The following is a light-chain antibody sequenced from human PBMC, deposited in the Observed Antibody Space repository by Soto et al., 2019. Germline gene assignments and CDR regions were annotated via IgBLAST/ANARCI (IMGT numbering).Light chain of an antibody. J-gene: IGKJ1*01. CDR1: QTISSW. CDR3: QHYNSYSAA. Sequence: DIHMTQSPSTLSGSVGDRVTITCRASQTISSWLAWYQQKPGKAPKLLIYKASTLKSGVPSRFSGSGSGTEFTLTISSLQPDDFATYYCQHYNSYSAAFGQRTQVDIK. V-gene: IGKV1-5*03. CDR2: KAS.